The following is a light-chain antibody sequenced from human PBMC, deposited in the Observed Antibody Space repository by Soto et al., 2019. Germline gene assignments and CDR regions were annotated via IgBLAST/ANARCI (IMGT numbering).Light chain of an antibody. Sequence: DIVMTQSPDSLAVSLGGRATINCKSSQSVLYSSDNRNYLTWYKQKPGQPPKXXIYWASTRESGVPDRFSGSGSGTDFTLTISSLQAEDVEVYYCQQYYNIPKTFGQGTKVDIK. CDR1: QSVLYSSDNRNY. CDR2: WAS. CDR3: QQYYNIPKT. J-gene: IGKJ1*01. V-gene: IGKV4-1*01.